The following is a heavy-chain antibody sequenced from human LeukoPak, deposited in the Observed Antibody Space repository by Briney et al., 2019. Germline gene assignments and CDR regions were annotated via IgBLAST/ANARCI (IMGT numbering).Heavy chain of an antibody. V-gene: IGHV1-24*01. CDR2: FDPEDGET. CDR1: GYTLTELS. Sequence: ASVKVSCKVSGYTLTELSMHWVRQAPGKGLEWMGGFDPEDGETIYAQKFQGRVTMTEDTSTDTAYMELSSLRSEDTAVDYCAILITFGGVSDYWGQGTLVTVSS. J-gene: IGHJ4*02. CDR3: AILITFGGVSDY. D-gene: IGHD3-16*01.